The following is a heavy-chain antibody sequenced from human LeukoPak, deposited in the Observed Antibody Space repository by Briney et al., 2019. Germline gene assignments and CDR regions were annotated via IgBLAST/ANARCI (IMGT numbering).Heavy chain of an antibody. CDR1: GFTFSNYG. V-gene: IGHV3-33*01. CDR2: IWYDGSNE. J-gene: IGHJ4*02. CDR3: ARGSQSTWGFFAN. Sequence: GRSLRLSCAASGFTFSNYGMHWVRQAPGKGLQWVAVIWYDGSNEYYTGSVKGRFTISRDNAHNTLYLQMNSLRAEDTAVYYCARGSQSTWGFFANWGQGTRVTVSS. D-gene: IGHD1-1*01.